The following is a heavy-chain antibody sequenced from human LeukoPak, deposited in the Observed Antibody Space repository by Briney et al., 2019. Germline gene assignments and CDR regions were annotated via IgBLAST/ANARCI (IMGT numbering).Heavy chain of an antibody. CDR2: IYTSGCT. CDR1: GGSISSYY. Sequence: SETLSLTCTVSGGSISSYYWSWIRQPAGKGLEWIGRIYTSGCTNYNPSLKSRVTMSVDTSKNQFSLKLSSVTAADTAVYYCARALDCSGGSCPNWFDPWGQGTLVTVSS. D-gene: IGHD2-15*01. CDR3: ARALDCSGGSCPNWFDP. J-gene: IGHJ5*02. V-gene: IGHV4-4*07.